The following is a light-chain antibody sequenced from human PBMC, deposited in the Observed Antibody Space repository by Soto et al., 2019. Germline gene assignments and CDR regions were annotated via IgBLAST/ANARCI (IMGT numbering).Light chain of an antibody. V-gene: IGKV3-20*01. Sequence: ENVLTQSPGTLSLSPGERATLFCRASQSVSSSSLAWYQQKPGQAPRLLMYGASSRATGIPDRFSGSGSGTDFTLTISRLEPEDFAVYYCQQYGSSPPKTFGPGTKVDNK. CDR1: QSVSSSS. CDR3: QQYGSSPPKT. J-gene: IGKJ1*01. CDR2: GAS.